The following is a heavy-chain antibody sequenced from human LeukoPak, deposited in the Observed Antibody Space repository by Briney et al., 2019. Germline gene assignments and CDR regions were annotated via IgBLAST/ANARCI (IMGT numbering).Heavy chain of an antibody. CDR1: GFTFGSYG. Sequence: GGSLRLSCAASGFTFGSYGMHWVRQAPGKGLEGVAVISYDGTNKYYADSVKGRFTISRDNSKNTLYLQMNSLRAEDTAVYYCAKRYSSSWCIDSWGQGTLVTVSS. CDR2: ISYDGTNK. D-gene: IGHD6-13*01. CDR3: AKRYSSSWCIDS. J-gene: IGHJ4*02. V-gene: IGHV3-30*18.